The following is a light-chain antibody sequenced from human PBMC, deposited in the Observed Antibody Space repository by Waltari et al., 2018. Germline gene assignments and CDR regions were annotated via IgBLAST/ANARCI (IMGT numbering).Light chain of an antibody. Sequence: QSVLTQPPSVSGAPGQRVTISCTGSSSNIGAGYDVHWYQQLPGTAPKLLIYGNSNRPSGVPEGFSGSKSGPSASLTITGLQAEDEADEYCQSYDSSLSGSVFGGGTKLTVL. CDR2: GNS. V-gene: IGLV1-40*01. J-gene: IGLJ2*01. CDR1: SSNIGAGYD. CDR3: QSYDSSLSGSV.